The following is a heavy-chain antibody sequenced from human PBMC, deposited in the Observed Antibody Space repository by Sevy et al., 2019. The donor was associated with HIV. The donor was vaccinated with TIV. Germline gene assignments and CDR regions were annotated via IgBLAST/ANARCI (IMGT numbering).Heavy chain of an antibody. J-gene: IGHJ4*02. D-gene: IGHD3-22*01. CDR3: ATAREYYYESSGYFDY. CDR2: FDPEDGET. V-gene: IGHV1-24*01. Sequence: GESVKISCKVSGYTLNELSMHWVRQAPGKGLEWMGRFDPEDGETIYAQKFQGRVTMTEDTSTDTAYMELSSLRSEDTAVYYCATAREYYYESSGYFDYWGQGTLVTVSS. CDR1: GYTLNELS.